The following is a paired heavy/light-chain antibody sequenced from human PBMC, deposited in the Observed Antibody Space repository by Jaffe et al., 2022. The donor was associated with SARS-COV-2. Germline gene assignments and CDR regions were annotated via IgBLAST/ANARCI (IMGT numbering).Light chain of an antibody. Sequence: EIVLTQSPATLSLSPGERATLSCRASQSVGSYLAWYQQRPGQAPRLLIYDASKRATGIPDRFSGGGSGTDFTLIISSLDPEDFAVYYCQQRSDWPLTFGQGTKVEI. CDR3: QQRSDWPLT. CDR1: QSVGSY. J-gene: IGKJ1*01. CDR2: DAS. V-gene: IGKV3-11*01.
Heavy chain of an antibody. Sequence: QLQLQESGPGLVKPSETLSLTCTVSGGSISSSSSLWGWIRQPPGEGLEWIALISYSGSTTYYNPSLRSRITISVDTSQNQFSLKLSSVTAADTAVYYCARRYCSDSCYYFDYWGQGTLVTVSS. CDR3: ARRYCSDSCYYFDY. CDR1: GGSISSSSSL. CDR2: ISYSGSTT. D-gene: IGHD2-15*01. J-gene: IGHJ4*02. V-gene: IGHV4-39*01.